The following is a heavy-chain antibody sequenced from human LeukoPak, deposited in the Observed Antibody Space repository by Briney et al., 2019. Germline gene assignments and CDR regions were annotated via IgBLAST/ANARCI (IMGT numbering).Heavy chain of an antibody. CDR1: GFTFSSYA. V-gene: IGHV3-30*04. Sequence: PGRSLRLSCAASGFTFSSYAMHWVRQAPGKGLEWVAVISYDESNKYYADSVKGRFTISRDNSKKTLYLQMNSLRGEDTAVYYCARVVVSSSSDYFDYWGQGTLVIVSS. CDR3: ARVVVSSSSDYFDY. CDR2: ISYDESNK. J-gene: IGHJ4*02. D-gene: IGHD6-6*01.